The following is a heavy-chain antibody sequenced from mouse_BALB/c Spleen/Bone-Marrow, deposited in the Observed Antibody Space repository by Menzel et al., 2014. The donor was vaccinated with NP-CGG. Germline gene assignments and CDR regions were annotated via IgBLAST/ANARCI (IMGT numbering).Heavy chain of an antibody. D-gene: IGHD2-4*01. Sequence: EVKLMESGPELVKPGASVKISCKASGYTFTDYNMHWVKQSHGKSLEWIGYIYPFNGGSGYNQKFKYKATLTVDNSFSTAYTELRSLTSEDSAVYYCARERGADYDCSWFAYWGQGTLVTVSA. V-gene: IGHV1S29*02. CDR2: IYPFNGGS. CDR1: GYTFTDYN. J-gene: IGHJ3*01. CDR3: ARERGADYDCSWFAY.